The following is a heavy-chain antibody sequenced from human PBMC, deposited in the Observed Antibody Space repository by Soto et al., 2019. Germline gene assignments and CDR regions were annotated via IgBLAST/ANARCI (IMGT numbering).Heavy chain of an antibody. Sequence: LRLSCAASGFTFSSYAMSWVRQAPGKGLEWVATIKQDGSEKYYVDSVKGRFTISRDNAKNSLYLQMNSLRAEDTAVYYCARDWDSGYDYGGIYWGQGTLVTVSS. CDR1: GFTFSSYA. CDR3: ARDWDSGYDYGGIY. CDR2: IKQDGSEK. V-gene: IGHV3-7*01. D-gene: IGHD5-12*01. J-gene: IGHJ4*02.